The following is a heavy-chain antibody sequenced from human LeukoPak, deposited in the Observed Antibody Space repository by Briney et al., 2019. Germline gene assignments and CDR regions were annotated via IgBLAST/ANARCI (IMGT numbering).Heavy chain of an antibody. CDR1: GFTFSIYA. D-gene: IGHD4-17*01. Sequence: PGGSLRLSCAASGFTFSIYAMSWVRHAPGKGLEWVSTIGGRDSNTYYADSVKGRFTISRDNSKNTLYLQMNSLRVEDTAIYYCAKDLRGTVTSGFWGQGTLVTVSS. V-gene: IGHV3-23*01. J-gene: IGHJ4*02. CDR3: AKDLRGTVTSGF. CDR2: IGGRDSNT.